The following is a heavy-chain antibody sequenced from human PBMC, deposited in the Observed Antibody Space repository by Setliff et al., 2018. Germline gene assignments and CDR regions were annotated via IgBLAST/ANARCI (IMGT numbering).Heavy chain of an antibody. CDR1: GFSFSSYA. J-gene: IGHJ4*02. CDR2: INVGGTNT. Sequence: GSLRLSCTASGFSFSSYAMSWVRQAPGKGLEWVSIINVGGTNTYYRDSVKGRFTISRDNSKSTPYLQMNSLRAEDTAIYYCAKDKDVRVDYFDYWGPGTLVTVSS. D-gene: IGHD3-10*01. CDR3: AKDKDVRVDYFDY. V-gene: IGHV3-23*01.